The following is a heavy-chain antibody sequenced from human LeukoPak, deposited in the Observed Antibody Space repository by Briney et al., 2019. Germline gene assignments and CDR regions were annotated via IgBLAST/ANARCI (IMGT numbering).Heavy chain of an antibody. V-gene: IGHV4-59*01. D-gene: IGHD5-18*01. CDR1: GGSISSYY. Sequence: PSETLSLTCTVSGGSISSYYWSWIRQPPGKGLEWIGYIYYSGSTNYNPSLKSRVTISVDTSKNQFSLKLSSVTAADTAFYYCARSLGYSYGKYYFDFWGQGTLVTVSS. CDR3: ARSLGYSYGKYYFDF. CDR2: IYYSGST. J-gene: IGHJ4*02.